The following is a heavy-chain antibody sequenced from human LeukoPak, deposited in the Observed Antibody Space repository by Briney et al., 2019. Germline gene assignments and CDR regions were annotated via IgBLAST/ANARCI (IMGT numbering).Heavy chain of an antibody. V-gene: IGHV6-1*01. CDR3: ARVFTSSGPYYFDY. D-gene: IGHD6-25*01. CDR2: TYYRSKWYN. Sequence: SQTLSLTCAISGDSVSSNSVTWIWIRQSPSRVLEWLGRTYYRSKWYNDYAVSVKSRMTINPDTSKNQLSLQLNSVTPEDTAVYYCARVFTSSGPYYFDYWGQGTLVTVSS. CDR1: GDSVSSNSVT. J-gene: IGHJ4*02.